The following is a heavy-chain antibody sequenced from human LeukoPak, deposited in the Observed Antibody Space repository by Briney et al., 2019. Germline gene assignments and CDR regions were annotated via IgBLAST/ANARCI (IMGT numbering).Heavy chain of an antibody. CDR1: GFTFSSYA. Sequence: GGSLRLSCAASGFTFSSYAMHWVRQAPGKGLEGVAVISYDGSNKYYADSVKGRFTISRDNSKNTLYLQMNSLRAEDTAVYYCARDEVFSSFDYWGQGTLVTVSS. D-gene: IGHD3-10*02. CDR2: ISYDGSNK. J-gene: IGHJ4*02. CDR3: ARDEVFSSFDY. V-gene: IGHV3-30-3*01.